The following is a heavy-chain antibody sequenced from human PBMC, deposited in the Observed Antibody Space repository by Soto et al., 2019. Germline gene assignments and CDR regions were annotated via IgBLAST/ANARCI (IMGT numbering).Heavy chain of an antibody. J-gene: IGHJ6*02. Sequence: SENLSLTCAVPCDSLSSSNWWPWVRQPPGKGLEWIGDIYHTGITNYNPSLKSRVTILVDKSKNQFSLTLTSVTAADTAVYYCARYSASGLYYYFGMDVWGQGTTVTVPS. CDR1: CDSLSSSNW. V-gene: IGHV4-4*02. D-gene: IGHD6-13*01. CDR3: ARYSASGLYYYFGMDV. CDR2: IYHTGIT.